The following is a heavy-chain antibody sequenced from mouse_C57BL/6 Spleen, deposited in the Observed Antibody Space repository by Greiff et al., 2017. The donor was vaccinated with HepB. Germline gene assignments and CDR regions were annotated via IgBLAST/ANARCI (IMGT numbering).Heavy chain of an antibody. CDR3: AREGERYAMDY. CDR1: GYTFTSYW. Sequence: QVQLQQPGADLVKPGASVNLSCTASGYTFTSYWMRWVKQRPGRGLEWIGSIVPNSGGTKYNERFKSKGTLTVDKPSSTAYLQLSRLTSEDSAVCDSAREGERYAMDYWGQGTSVTVSS. CDR2: IVPNSGGT. J-gene: IGHJ4*01. V-gene: IGHV1-72*01. D-gene: IGHD2-13*01.